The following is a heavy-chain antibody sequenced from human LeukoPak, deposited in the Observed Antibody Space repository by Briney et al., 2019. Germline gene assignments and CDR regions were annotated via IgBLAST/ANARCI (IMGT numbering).Heavy chain of an antibody. CDR3: GKDVHTVVVPAATQIDF. CDR1: GFTFDDYT. CDR2: SWDGDST. J-gene: IGHJ4*02. Sequence: GGSLRLSCAASGFTFDDYTIHWVRQPPGKGLEWVSRSWDGDSTIYADSVKGRFTISRDNSKNSLYLHMTSLKTEDTAFYCCGKDVHTVVVPAATQIDFRGQGTLVTVSS. D-gene: IGHD2-2*01. V-gene: IGHV3-43*01.